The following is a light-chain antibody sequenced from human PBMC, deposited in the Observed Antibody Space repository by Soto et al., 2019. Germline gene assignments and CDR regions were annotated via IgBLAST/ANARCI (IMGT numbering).Light chain of an antibody. Sequence: AIQLTQSPSSLSASVGDSVTITCRASQGINSALAWYQQEAGKTPKLLMFDASGLESGVPSRFSGSGSGTDFTLTINNLQPEDIATYYCQQYDSDPLTFGGGTTVDFK. CDR2: DAS. CDR1: QGINSA. V-gene: IGKV1-13*02. CDR3: QQYDSDPLT. J-gene: IGKJ4*01.